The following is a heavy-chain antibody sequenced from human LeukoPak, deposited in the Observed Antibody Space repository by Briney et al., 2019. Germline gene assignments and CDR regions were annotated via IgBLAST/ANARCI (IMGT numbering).Heavy chain of an antibody. D-gene: IGHD3-22*01. CDR1: GFTFRDYA. Sequence: GGSLRLSCEISGFTFRDYAMTWVRQAPGKGLEWVSDISGSGGTSYYADSVEGRFTISRDNSKNTLYLQMNNVRAEDTAIYYCAKRKYDSSADPLYPIDYWGQGTLVIVSS. J-gene: IGHJ4*02. CDR3: AKRKYDSSADPLYPIDY. CDR2: ISGSGGTS. V-gene: IGHV3-23*01.